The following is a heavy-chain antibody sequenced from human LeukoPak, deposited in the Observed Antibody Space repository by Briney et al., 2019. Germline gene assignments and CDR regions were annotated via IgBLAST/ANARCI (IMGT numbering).Heavy chain of an antibody. V-gene: IGHV4-38-2*02. D-gene: IGHD1-26*01. CDR2: VYHSGNF. Sequence: PSETLSLTCTVSGYSISSGYYWGWIRQPPGKGLEWIGNVYHSGNFYYNPSLKSRLTISLDTPRNQVSLKLTSVTAADTAVYYCTSNLYSGSYYYAYWGQGTLVTVSS. CDR1: GYSISSGYY. J-gene: IGHJ4*02. CDR3: TSNLYSGSYYYAY.